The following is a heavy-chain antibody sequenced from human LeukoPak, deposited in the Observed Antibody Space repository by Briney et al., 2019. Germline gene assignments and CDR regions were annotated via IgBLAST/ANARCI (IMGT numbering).Heavy chain of an antibody. V-gene: IGHV4-59*08. CDR3: ASRYY. Sequence: SETLSLTCAVYGGSFSGYYWSWIRQPPGKGLEWIGYIYYSGSTNYNPSLKSRVTISVDTSKNQFSLKLSSVTAADTAVYYCASRYYWGQGTLVTVSS. CDR1: GGSFSGYY. J-gene: IGHJ4*02. CDR2: IYYSGST.